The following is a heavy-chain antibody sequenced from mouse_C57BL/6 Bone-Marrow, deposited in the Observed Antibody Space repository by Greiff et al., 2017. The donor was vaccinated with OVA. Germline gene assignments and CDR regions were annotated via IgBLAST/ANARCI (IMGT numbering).Heavy chain of an antibody. CDR2: ISSGSSTI. Sequence: VESGGGLLKPGGSLKLSCAASGFTFSDYGMHWVRQAPEKGLEWVAYISSGSSTIYYADTVKGRFTISRDNAKNTLFLQMTSLRSEDTAMYYCARRDGPYYFDYWGQGTTLTVSS. CDR3: ARRDGPYYFDY. J-gene: IGHJ2*01. D-gene: IGHD1-1*01. V-gene: IGHV5-17*01. CDR1: GFTFSDYG.